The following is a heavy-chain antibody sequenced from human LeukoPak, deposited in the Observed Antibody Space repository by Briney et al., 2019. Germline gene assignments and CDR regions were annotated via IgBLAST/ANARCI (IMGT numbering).Heavy chain of an antibody. J-gene: IGHJ4*02. CDR1: GGSFSGYY. CDR3: ASGSRKPRFDY. Sequence: SETLSLTCAVYGGSFSGYYWSWIRQPPGKGLEWIGEINHSGSTNYNPSFKSRVTISVDTSKNQFSLKLSSVTAADTAVYYCASGSRKPRFDYWGQGTLVTVSS. CDR2: INHSGST. V-gene: IGHV4-34*01.